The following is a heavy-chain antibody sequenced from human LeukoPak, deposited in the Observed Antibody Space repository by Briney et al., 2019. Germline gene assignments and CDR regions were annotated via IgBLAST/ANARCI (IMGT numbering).Heavy chain of an antibody. J-gene: IGHJ4*02. CDR1: GYTFTSYG. CDR2: ISAYNGNT. Sequence: GASVKVSCKASGYTFTSYGISWVRQAPGQGLEWMGWISAYNGNTNYAQKLQGRVTMTTDTSTSTAYMELRSLRSDATAVYYCARVRSSRHNWTDGKRDFDYWGQGTLVTVSS. CDR3: ARVRSSRHNWTDGKRDFDY. D-gene: IGHD1-1*01. V-gene: IGHV1-18*01.